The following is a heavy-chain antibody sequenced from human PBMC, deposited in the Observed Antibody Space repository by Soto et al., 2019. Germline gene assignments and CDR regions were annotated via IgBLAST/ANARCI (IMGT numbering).Heavy chain of an antibody. J-gene: IGHJ3*02. V-gene: IGHV3-30*04. CDR3: ARDSGPGRGSYDAFDI. CDR2: ISYDGSNK. D-gene: IGHD3-10*01. Sequence: GGSLRLSCAASGFTFSSYAMHWVRQAPGKGLEWVAVISYDGSNKYYADSVKGRFTISRDNSKNTLYLQMNSLRAEDTAVYYCARDSGPGRGSYDAFDIWGQGTMVTVSS. CDR1: GFTFSSYA.